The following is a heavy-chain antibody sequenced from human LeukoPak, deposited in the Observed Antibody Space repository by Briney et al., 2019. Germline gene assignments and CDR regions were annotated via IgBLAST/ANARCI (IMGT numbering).Heavy chain of an antibody. CDR1: GFTLDDYA. D-gene: IGHD2/OR15-2a*01. V-gene: IGHV3-43*01. J-gene: IGHJ4*02. Sequence: GGSLRLSCAASGFTLDDYAMHWVRQAPGKGLEWVSLISWDGAWTHYTDSVKGRFTVSRDNSKNSLYLQMNGLRNEDTALYYCARDRVDDYFFFDFWGQGTLVTVSS. CDR3: ARDRVDDYFFFDF. CDR2: ISWDGAWT.